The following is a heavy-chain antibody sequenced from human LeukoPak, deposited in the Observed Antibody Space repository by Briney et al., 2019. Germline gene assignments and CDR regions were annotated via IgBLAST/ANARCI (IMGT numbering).Heavy chain of an antibody. CDR1: GFTFSSYD. CDR3: ARAVAGAGWFDP. D-gene: IGHD6-19*01. Sequence: GGSLRLSCAASGFTFSSYDMHWVRQVTGKGLEWVSAIGTADDTYYAGSVKGRFTISRENAKNSLYLQMSSLRAGDTAVYYCARAVAGAGWFDPWGQGTLVTVSS. V-gene: IGHV3-13*01. J-gene: IGHJ5*02. CDR2: IGTADDT.